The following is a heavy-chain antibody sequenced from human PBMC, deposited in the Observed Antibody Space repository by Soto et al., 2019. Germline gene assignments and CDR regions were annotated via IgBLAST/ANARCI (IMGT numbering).Heavy chain of an antibody. V-gene: IGHV1-3*01. J-gene: IGHJ5*02. CDR1: GYTFTGYV. CDR3: ARDSLTGTTWFDP. D-gene: IGHD1-7*01. Sequence: ASVKAYFKASGYTFTGYVSLLVGQAPGQRLEWMGWINAGNGNTKYSQKFQGRVTITRDTSASTAYMELSSLRSEDTAVYYCARDSLTGTTWFDPWGQGTLVNV. CDR2: INAGNGNT.